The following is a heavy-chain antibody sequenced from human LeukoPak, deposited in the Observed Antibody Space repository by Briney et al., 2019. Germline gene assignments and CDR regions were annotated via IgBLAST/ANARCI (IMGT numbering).Heavy chain of an antibody. CDR3: ARGLYVYYSSGYEFDY. CDR1: GVSISSYY. CDR2: VYYRGST. D-gene: IGHD3-22*01. J-gene: IGHJ4*02. Sequence: PSETLSLTCTVSGVSISSYYWSWIRQPPGKGLEWIGYVYYRGSTNYNPSLKSRVTISVDTSKKQFSLKLSSVTAADTAVYYCARGLYVYYSSGYEFDYWGQGTLVTVSS. V-gene: IGHV4-59*01.